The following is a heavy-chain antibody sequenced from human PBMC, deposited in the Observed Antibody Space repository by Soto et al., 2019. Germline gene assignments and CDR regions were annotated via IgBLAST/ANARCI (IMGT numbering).Heavy chain of an antibody. Sequence: KSSETLSLTCAVSGYSISSGYYWGWIRQPPGKGLEWIGSIFHSGTTYYNPSLKSRVTISVDTSKNHFSLKLTSVTAADTAVYYCARGMVRGVTPDYWGQGTLVTVSS. CDR2: IFHSGTT. V-gene: IGHV4-38-2*01. J-gene: IGHJ4*02. CDR1: GYSISSGYY. D-gene: IGHD3-10*01. CDR3: ARGMVRGVTPDY.